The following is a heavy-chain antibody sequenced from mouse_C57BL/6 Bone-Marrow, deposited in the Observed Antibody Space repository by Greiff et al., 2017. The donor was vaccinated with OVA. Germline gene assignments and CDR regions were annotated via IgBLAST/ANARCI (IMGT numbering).Heavy chain of an antibody. CDR1: GYTFTSYG. V-gene: IGHV1-58*01. D-gene: IGHD2-2*01. CDR2: IYIGNGYT. J-gene: IGHJ3*01. Sequence: EVKLVESGAELVRPGSSVKMSCKTSGYTFTSYGINWVKQRPGQGLEWIGYIYIGNGYTEYNEKFKGKATLTSDTSSSTAYMQLSSLTSEDSAIYFCASPIYYGYDWFAYWGQGTLVTVSA. CDR3: ASPIYYGYDWFAY.